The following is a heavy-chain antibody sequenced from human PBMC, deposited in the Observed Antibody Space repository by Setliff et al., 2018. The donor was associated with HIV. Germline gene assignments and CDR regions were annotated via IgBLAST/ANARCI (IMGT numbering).Heavy chain of an antibody. CDR1: GITVSGIY. CDR3: ARAVHSGWYYFDY. CDR2: INGGTTT. Sequence: PGGSLRLSCVASGITVSGIYMTWVRQAPGKGLEWVSVINGGTTTYYADSLKGRFTISRDNAKNSLYLQMNSLRAEDTAVYYCARAVHSGWYYFDYWGQGTLVTVSS. V-gene: IGHV3-66*01. J-gene: IGHJ4*02. D-gene: IGHD6-19*01.